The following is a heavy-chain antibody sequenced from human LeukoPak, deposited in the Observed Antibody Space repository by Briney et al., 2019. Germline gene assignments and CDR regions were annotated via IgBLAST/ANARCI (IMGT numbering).Heavy chain of an antibody. Sequence: GESLKISCKGSGYSFSSYWTGWVRQLPGKGLEWMGIIYPDASDIRYTPSFRGQVTISADKSINTAYLQWSSLEASDTAIYYCATTPYYTTNGYCDYWGQGTPVTVSS. CDR1: GYSFSSYW. CDR3: ATTPYYTTNGYCDY. D-gene: IGHD2-8*01. J-gene: IGHJ4*02. V-gene: IGHV5-51*01. CDR2: IYPDASDI.